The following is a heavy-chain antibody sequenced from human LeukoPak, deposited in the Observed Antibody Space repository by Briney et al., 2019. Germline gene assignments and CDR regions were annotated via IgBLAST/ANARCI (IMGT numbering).Heavy chain of an antibody. CDR2: IHHSGST. Sequence: SETLSLTCAVSSGSLSGYSWGWIRQAPGKGLDWIGEIHHSGSTTYNSSLKNRVTISLDKPKSQFSLILTFVTAADTAVYYCTRQSGTVTPIDYWGQGILVTVSS. CDR1: SGSLSGYS. CDR3: TRQSGTVTPIDY. J-gene: IGHJ4*02. D-gene: IGHD4-17*01. V-gene: IGHV4-34*01.